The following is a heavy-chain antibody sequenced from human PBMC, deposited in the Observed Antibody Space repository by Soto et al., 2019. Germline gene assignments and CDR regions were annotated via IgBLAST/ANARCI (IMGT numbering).Heavy chain of an antibody. J-gene: IGHJ6*02. Sequence: QVQLQESGPGLVKPSETLSLTCTVSGGSISSYYWSWIRQPPGKGLEWIGYIYYSGSTNYNPSLTSRVTISVATSKNQFSLKLSSVTAAATAVYYCARLHGSGGGYYYYGMDVWGQGTTVTVSS. CDR2: IYYSGST. CDR1: GGSISSYY. CDR3: ARLHGSGGGYYYYGMDV. D-gene: IGHD3-10*01. V-gene: IGHV4-59*01.